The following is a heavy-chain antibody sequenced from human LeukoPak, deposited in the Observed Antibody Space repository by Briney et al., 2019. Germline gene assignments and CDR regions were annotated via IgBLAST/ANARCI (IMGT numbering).Heavy chain of an antibody. Sequence: ASVKVSCKASGYAFISYYIHWVRQAPGQGLEWMGIINPSAGSTTYAQKLQGRVTMTRDMSTSTVYMELSSLRSEDTAVYYCATAKSSSYWYFDLWGRGTLVTVSS. CDR2: INPSAGST. J-gene: IGHJ2*01. D-gene: IGHD3-10*01. CDR3: ATAKSSSYWYFDL. V-gene: IGHV1-46*01. CDR1: GYAFISYY.